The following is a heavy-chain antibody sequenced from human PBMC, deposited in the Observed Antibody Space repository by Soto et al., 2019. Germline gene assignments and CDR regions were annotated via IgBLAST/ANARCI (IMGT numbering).Heavy chain of an antibody. CDR2: ISGSGGST. CDR1: GFTFSSYA. CDR3: AKVVVVVAATGKFNWFDP. V-gene: IGHV3-23*01. Sequence: GGSLRLSCAASGFTFSSYAMSWVRQAPGKGLEWVSAISGSGGSTYYADSVKGRFTISRDNSKNTLYLQMNSLRAEDTAVYYCAKVVVVVAATGKFNWFDPWGQGTLVTVSS. J-gene: IGHJ5*02. D-gene: IGHD2-15*01.